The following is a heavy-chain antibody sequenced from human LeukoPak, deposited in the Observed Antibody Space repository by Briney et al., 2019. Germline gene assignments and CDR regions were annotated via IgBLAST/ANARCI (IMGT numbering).Heavy chain of an antibody. V-gene: IGHV1-8*01. D-gene: IGHD2-2*01. Sequence: ASVKVSCKASGYTFTSYDINWVRQATGQGLEWMGWMNPNSGNTGYAQKFQGRVTMTRNTSISTAYMELSSLRSEDTAVYYCARAPGYCSSTSCYLHWFDPWGQGTLVTVSS. CDR1: GYTFTSYD. CDR2: MNPNSGNT. CDR3: ARAPGYCSSTSCYLHWFDP. J-gene: IGHJ5*02.